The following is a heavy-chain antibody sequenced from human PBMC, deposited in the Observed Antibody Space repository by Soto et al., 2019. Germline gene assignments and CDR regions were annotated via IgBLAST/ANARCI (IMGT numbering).Heavy chain of an antibody. V-gene: IGHV4-4*02. J-gene: IGHJ6*02. CDR1: GDSITGDNW. Sequence: QVQLQESGPGLVQPSGTLSLTCAVSGDSITGDNWWSWVRQPPGKGLEWIGEIHHSGATNYNTSRKRRVTISVDKSKKQFSLKLNSVTAADTAMFYCATQGFYRMGVWGRGTTVPVSS. CDR2: IHHSGAT. CDR3: ATQGFYRMGV.